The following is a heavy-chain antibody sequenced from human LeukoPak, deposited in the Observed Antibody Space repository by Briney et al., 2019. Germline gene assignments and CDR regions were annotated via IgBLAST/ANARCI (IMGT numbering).Heavy chain of an antibody. CDR3: AKSALSLYYYDSSGYYSDY. D-gene: IGHD3-22*01. CDR1: GFTFSSYG. V-gene: IGHV3-30*18. J-gene: IGHJ4*02. CDR2: ISYDGSNK. Sequence: PGRSLRLSCAASGFTFSSYGMHWVRQAPGKGLEWVAVISYDGSNKYYAGSVKGRFTISRDNSKNTLYLQMNSLRAEDTAVYYCAKSALSLYYYDSSGYYSDYWGQGTLVTVSS.